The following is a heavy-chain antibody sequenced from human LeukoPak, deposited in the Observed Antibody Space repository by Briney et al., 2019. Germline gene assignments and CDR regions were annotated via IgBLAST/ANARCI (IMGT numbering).Heavy chain of an antibody. D-gene: IGHD3-16*02. CDR2: INQDGSEK. Sequence: PGGSLRLSCAASRFTLSSYWMNWVRQAPGKGLEWVANINQDGSEKYYVDSVKGRFTISRDNAKNSLYLQMNSLRAEDTAVYYCARVRTGSYRVDYWGQGTLLTVSS. V-gene: IGHV3-7*01. CDR1: RFTLSSYW. J-gene: IGHJ4*02. CDR3: ARVRTGSYRVDY.